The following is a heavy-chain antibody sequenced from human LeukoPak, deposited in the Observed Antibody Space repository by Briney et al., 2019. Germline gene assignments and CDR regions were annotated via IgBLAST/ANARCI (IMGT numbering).Heavy chain of an antibody. CDR2: INPNSGGT. V-gene: IGHV1-2*02. CDR1: GYTFTGYY. Sequence: ASVKVSCKASGYTFTGYYMHWVRQAPGQGLEWMGWINPNSGGTNYAQKFQGRVTMTRDTSISTAYMELSRLRSDDTAVYYCAREVLGPPADLLFDPWGRGTLVTVSS. J-gene: IGHJ5*02. CDR3: AREVLGPPADLLFDP.